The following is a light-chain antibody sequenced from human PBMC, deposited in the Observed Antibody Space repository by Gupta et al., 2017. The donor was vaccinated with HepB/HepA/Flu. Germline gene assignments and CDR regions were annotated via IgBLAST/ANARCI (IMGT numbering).Light chain of an antibody. J-gene: IGKJ1*01. CDR3: QQHYNLPWT. CDR2: GAS. Sequence: SQSVSSSYLTWYQQKPGQAPRLLIYGASTRATSIPARFSGSGSGTDFTLTISSLQPEDFAVYYCQQHYNLPWTFGQGTKVEIK. V-gene: IGKV3D-7*01. CDR1: QSVSSSY.